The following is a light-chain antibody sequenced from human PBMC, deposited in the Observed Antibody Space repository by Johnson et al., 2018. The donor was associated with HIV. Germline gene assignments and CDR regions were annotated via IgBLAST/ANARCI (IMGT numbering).Light chain of an antibody. Sequence: QSVLTQPPSVSAAPGQKVTISCSGSSSNIGNNYVSWYQQLPGTAPKVLIYENNKRPSGIPDRFSGSKSGTSATLGITGLQTGDEADYYCGTWDSSLSAGYVFGTVIKVTVL. J-gene: IGLJ1*01. V-gene: IGLV1-51*02. CDR3: GTWDSSLSAGYV. CDR2: ENN. CDR1: SSNIGNNY.